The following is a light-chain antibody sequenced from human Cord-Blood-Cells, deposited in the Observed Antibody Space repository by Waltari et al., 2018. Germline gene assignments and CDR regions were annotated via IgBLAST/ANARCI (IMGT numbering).Light chain of an antibody. CDR3: QSADSSGTYHVV. V-gene: IGLV3-25*03. CDR1: ALPKQY. J-gene: IGLJ2*01. Sequence: SYELPQPPPVSVSPGQTARITCPGDALPKQYAYWYQQKPGQAPVLVIYKDSERPSGIPERFSGSSSGTTVTLTISGVQAEDEADYYCQSADSSGTYHVVFGGGTKLTVL. CDR2: KDS.